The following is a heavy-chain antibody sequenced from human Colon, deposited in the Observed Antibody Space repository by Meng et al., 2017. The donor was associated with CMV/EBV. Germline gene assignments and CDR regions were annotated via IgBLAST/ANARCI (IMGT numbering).Heavy chain of an antibody. CDR1: GFTFGSFT. CDR3: ARLRGLASYGSDWGY. D-gene: IGHD6-19*01. CDR2: ISSSRINI. V-gene: IGHV3-21*01. J-gene: IGHJ4*02. Sequence: GESLKISCAASGFTFGSFTLNWVRQAPGRGLEWVASISSSRINIFYADSVKGRFTISRDNDNNSLYLQMTSLRTDDTAVYYCARLRGLASYGSDWGYWGQGTLVTVSS.